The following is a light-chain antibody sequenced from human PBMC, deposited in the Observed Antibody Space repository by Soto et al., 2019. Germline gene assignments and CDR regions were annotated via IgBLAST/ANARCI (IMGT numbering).Light chain of an antibody. V-gene: IGKV3-11*01. Sequence: EIVLTPSPATLSLSPVERATLSCRASQSVSSYLAWYQQKPGQAPRLLIYDASNRATGIPARFSGTGSGTEFTLTISSLQSEDFALYYCQQYNDWPLTFGQGTKVDIK. CDR3: QQYNDWPLT. J-gene: IGKJ1*01. CDR1: QSVSSY. CDR2: DAS.